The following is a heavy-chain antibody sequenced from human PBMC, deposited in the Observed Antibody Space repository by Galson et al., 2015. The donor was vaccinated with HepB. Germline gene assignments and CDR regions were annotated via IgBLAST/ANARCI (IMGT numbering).Heavy chain of an antibody. CDR3: ANIISRRRDDY. CDR1: GFIFSNSA. V-gene: IGHV3-23*01. CDR2: MSGSGNST. Sequence: SLRLSCAASGFIFSNSAMGWVRQAPGEGLEWVSAMSGSGNSTYYAQSVKGRLTISRDNSKNILYLQINGLRVEDTAIYYCANIISRRRDDYWGQGTLVTVSS. J-gene: IGHJ4*02.